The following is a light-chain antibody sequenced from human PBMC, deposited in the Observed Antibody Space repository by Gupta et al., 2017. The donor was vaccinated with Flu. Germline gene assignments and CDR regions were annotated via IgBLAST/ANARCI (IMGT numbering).Light chain of an antibody. J-gene: IGKJ2*03. CDR1: QSISSY. Sequence: DIQMTQSPSSLSASVGDRVTITCRASQSISSYLNWYQQTPGKAPNLLIYAASSLQSGVPSRFSGGGSGTGFTLTISSLQPEDFATYYCQQTYSTPYSFGQGTKLEIK. V-gene: IGKV1-39*01. CDR3: QQTYSTPYS. CDR2: AAS.